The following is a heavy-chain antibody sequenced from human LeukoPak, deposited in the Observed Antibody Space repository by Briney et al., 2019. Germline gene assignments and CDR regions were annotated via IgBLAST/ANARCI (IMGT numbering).Heavy chain of an antibody. CDR2: VYQSGYT. D-gene: IGHD5-18*01. J-gene: IGHJ3*01. Sequence: SETLSLTCNVSGASIISTNWWNWVRQPPGKGLEWIGEVYQSGYTKYNPSLKSRVTISVDKSKNQFSLRLNSVTAADTAVYYCARYNYGYDALDFWGQGTMVTVSS. CDR1: GASIISTNW. CDR3: ARYNYGYDALDF. V-gene: IGHV4-4*02.